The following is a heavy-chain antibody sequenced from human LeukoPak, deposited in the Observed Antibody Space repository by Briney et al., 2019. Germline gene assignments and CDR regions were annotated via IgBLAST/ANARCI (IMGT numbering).Heavy chain of an antibody. CDR2: INKDGSEK. Sequence: PGGCLRLSCVASGFTFSSYWMSWVRQAPGKGLEWVANINKDGSEKYYLDSVKGRFTISRDNAMDSLYLQMNSLRAEDTAVYYCARRYCSGGSCYSVDYWGQGTLVTVSS. CDR1: GFTFSSYW. D-gene: IGHD2-15*01. V-gene: IGHV3-7*01. J-gene: IGHJ4*02. CDR3: ARRYCSGGSCYSVDY.